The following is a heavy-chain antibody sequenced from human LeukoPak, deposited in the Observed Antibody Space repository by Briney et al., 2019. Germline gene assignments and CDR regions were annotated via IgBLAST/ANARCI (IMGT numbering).Heavy chain of an antibody. CDR1: GYTLTELS. D-gene: IGHD6-13*01. CDR3: ATAYMYSSINLGFQH. Sequence: ASVKVSCKVSGYTLTELSMHWVRQAPGKGLEWMGGFDPEDGETIYAQKFQGRVTMTEDTSTDTAYMELGSLRSEDTAVYYCATAYMYSSINLGFQHWGQGTLVTVSS. V-gene: IGHV1-24*01. CDR2: FDPEDGET. J-gene: IGHJ1*01.